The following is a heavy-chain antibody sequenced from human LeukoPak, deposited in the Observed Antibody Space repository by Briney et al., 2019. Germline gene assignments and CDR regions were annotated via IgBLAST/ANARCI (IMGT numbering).Heavy chain of an antibody. CDR3: ARTLPAGIAARNFDN. Sequence: SETLSLTCTVSGGSISSSSYYWGWIRQPPGKGLEWIGSIYYSGSTYYNPSLKSRVTISVDTSKNQFSLKLSSVTAADPPVYYCARTLPAGIAARNFDNWGQGTLVTVSS. J-gene: IGHJ4*02. V-gene: IGHV4-39*01. D-gene: IGHD6-6*01. CDR2: IYYSGST. CDR1: GGSISSSSYY.